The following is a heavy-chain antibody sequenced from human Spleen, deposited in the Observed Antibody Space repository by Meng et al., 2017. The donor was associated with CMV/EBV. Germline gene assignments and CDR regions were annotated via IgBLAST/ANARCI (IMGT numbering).Heavy chain of an antibody. CDR3: ASRPTAAAIEVYYYYGMDV. CDR1: GGTFSSYA. D-gene: IGHD2-2*02. Sequence: SVKVSCKASGGTFSSYAISWVRQAPGQVLEWMGGIIPIFGTANYAQKFQGRVTITTDESTSTAYMELSSLRSEDTAVYYCASRPTAAAIEVYYYYGMDVWGQGTTVTVSS. J-gene: IGHJ6*02. V-gene: IGHV1-69*05. CDR2: IIPIFGTA.